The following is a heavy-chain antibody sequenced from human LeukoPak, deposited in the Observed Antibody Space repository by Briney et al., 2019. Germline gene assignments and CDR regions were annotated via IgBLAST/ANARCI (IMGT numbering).Heavy chain of an antibody. CDR2: IYYSGST. CDR3: ASIAARPYLDY. D-gene: IGHD6-6*01. CDR1: GGSISSGDYY. V-gene: IGHV4-30-4*01. J-gene: IGHJ4*02. Sequence: KTSETLSLTCTVSGGSISSGDYYWSWIRQPPGKGLEWIGYIYYSGSTYYNPSLKSRVTISVDTSKNQFSLKLSSVTAADTAVYSWASIAARPYLDYWGQETLVTVSS.